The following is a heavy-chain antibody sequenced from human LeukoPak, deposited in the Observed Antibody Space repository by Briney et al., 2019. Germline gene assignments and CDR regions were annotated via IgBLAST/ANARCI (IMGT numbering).Heavy chain of an antibody. D-gene: IGHD2-2*01. CDR1: GGSISSSSYY. V-gene: IGHV4-39*01. CDR3: ARHPVPAAISGWFDP. CDR2: IYYSGST. Sequence: PSETLSLTCTVSGGSISSSSYYWGWIRQPPGKGLEWIGSIYYSGSTYYNPSLKSRVTISVDTSKNQFSLKLSSVTAADTGVYYCARHPVPAAISGWFDPWGQGTLVTVSS. J-gene: IGHJ5*02.